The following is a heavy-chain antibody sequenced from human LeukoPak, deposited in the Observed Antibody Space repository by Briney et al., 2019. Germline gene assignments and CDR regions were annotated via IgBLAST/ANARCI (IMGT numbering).Heavy chain of an antibody. V-gene: IGHV4-59*08. Sequence: SETLSLTCTVSGASINTYYWSWLRQPPGKGLEWIAYVRDNGESNYNPSLKSRVAISLDTANHQISLRLNFVTAADTAIYYCARQPANTAAFDIWGLGTIVTVSS. CDR2: VRDNGES. CDR1: GASINTYY. J-gene: IGHJ3*02. D-gene: IGHD5-18*01. CDR3: ARQPANTAAFDI.